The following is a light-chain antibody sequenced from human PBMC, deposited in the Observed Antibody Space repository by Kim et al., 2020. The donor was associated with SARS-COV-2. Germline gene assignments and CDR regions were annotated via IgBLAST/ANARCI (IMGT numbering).Light chain of an antibody. CDR2: AAS. CDR1: HDISSY. V-gene: IGKV1-39*01. Sequence: DIQMTQSPSSLSASIGDRVTITCQASHDISSYLNWYHQKPGRAPKLLIYAASTLQGGVPSRFSGGGSETDFTLTISSLQPEDFATYFCQQTYISPFTFGPGTKVDIK. CDR3: QQTYISPFT. J-gene: IGKJ3*01.